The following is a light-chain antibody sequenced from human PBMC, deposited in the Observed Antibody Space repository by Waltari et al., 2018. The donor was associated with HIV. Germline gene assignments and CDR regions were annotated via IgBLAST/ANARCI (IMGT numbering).Light chain of an antibody. CDR1: QSVSSSY. CDR2: GAS. J-gene: IGKJ1*01. Sequence: EIVLTQSPGTLSLSPGERATLSCRASQSVSSSYLARYQQKPGQAPRLLIYGASSRATGIPDRFSGSGSGTDFILIISRLEPEDFAVYYCQQYGSSPRTFGQGTKVEIK. V-gene: IGKV3-20*01. CDR3: QQYGSSPRT.